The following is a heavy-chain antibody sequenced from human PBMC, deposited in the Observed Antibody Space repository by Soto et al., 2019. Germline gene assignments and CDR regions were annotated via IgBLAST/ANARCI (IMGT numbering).Heavy chain of an antibody. CDR2: IYYSGGT. Sequence: SETLSLTCTVSGGSISSYRWSWIRQPPGKGLEWIGYIYYSGGTNYNPSLKSRVTMSVDTSKNQFSLKLTSVTAADTAVYYCAGARVYYYGSGSKDDAFDIWGQGTMVT. D-gene: IGHD3-10*01. J-gene: IGHJ3*02. CDR1: GGSISSYR. CDR3: AGARVYYYGSGSKDDAFDI. V-gene: IGHV4-59*01.